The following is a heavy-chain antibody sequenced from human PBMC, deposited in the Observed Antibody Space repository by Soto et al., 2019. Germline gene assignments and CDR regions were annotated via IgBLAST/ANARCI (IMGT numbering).Heavy chain of an antibody. CDR1: GFTFSNAW. D-gene: IGHD3-22*01. V-gene: IGHV3-15*01. CDR3: TTAGGSSGYYDPSNYN. Sequence: PGGSLRLSCAASGFTFSNAWMSWVRQAPGKGLEWVGRIKSKTDGGTTDYAAPVKGRFTISRDDSKNTLYLQMNSLKTEDTAVYYCTTAGGSSGYYDPSNYNWGQGTLVTVSS. J-gene: IGHJ4*02. CDR2: IKSKTDGGTT.